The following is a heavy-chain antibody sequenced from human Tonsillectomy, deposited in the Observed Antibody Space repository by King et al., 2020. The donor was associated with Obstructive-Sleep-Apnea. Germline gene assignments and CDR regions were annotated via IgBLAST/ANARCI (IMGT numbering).Heavy chain of an antibody. CDR3: ARETGGYCSGGSCSNDNNWFDR. CDR2: IYYSGST. V-gene: IGHV4-30-4*01. D-gene: IGHD2-15*01. J-gene: IGHJ5*02. Sequence: VQLQESGPGLVKPSQTLSLTCTVSGDSISNEDYYWSWVRQPPGKGLEWIGYIYYSGSTYYNPSLKSRVTISVDTSKNQFSLKMRSVTAADTAVFYCARETGGYCSGGSCSNDNNWFDRWGQGTLVTVSS. CDR1: GDSISNEDYY.